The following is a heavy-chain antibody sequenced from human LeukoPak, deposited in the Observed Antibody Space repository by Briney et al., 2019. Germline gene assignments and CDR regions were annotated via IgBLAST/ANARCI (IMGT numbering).Heavy chain of an antibody. CDR3: ARALRYSSPFDY. J-gene: IGHJ4*02. Sequence: PGGSLRLSCAASGFTFSSYWMHWVRQAPGKGLVWVSRINSDGSSTSCADSVKGRFTISRDNAKNTLYLQMNSLRAEDTAVYYCARALRYSSPFDYWGQGTLVTVSS. D-gene: IGHD6-13*01. CDR1: GFTFSSYW. V-gene: IGHV3-74*01. CDR2: INSDGSST.